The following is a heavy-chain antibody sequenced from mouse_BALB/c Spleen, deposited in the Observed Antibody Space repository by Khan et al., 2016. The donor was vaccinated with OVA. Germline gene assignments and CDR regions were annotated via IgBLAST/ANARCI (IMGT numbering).Heavy chain of an antibody. V-gene: IGHV2-2*01. D-gene: IGHD2-12*01. CDR1: GFSLTTYG. J-gene: IGHJ3*01. CDR3: ARNSYRYDFTY. Sequence: QVQLQQSGPGLVQPSQNLSITCTVSGFSLTTYGIHWVRQSPGKGLEWLGVIWSGGTTDYNAPFISRLSFTKDNSKSQVFFKMNSLQADDTAIYYCARNSYRYDFTYWGQGTLVTVSA. CDR2: IWSGGTT.